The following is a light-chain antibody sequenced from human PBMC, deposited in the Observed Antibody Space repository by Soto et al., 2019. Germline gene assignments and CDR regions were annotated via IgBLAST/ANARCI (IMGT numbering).Light chain of an antibody. CDR2: AAS. V-gene: IGKV1-8*01. J-gene: IGKJ1*01. CDR1: QGISSY. CDR3: QQYYSYPWP. Sequence: AIRMTQSPSSLSASTGDRVTITCRASQGISSYLAWYQQKPGKAPKLLIYAASTLQSGVPSRFSGSGSGTDFTLTISCLQSEDFATYYCQQYYSYPWPFGQGPKVDIK.